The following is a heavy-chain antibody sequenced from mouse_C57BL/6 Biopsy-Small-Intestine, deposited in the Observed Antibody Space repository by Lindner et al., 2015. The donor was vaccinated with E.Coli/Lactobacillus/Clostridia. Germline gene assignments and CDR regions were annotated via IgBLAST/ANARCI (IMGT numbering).Heavy chain of an antibody. CDR2: INPYNGDT. J-gene: IGHJ3*01. Sequence: VQLQESGPELVKPGDSVKISCKASGYSFTGYFMNWVMQSHGKSLEWIGRINPYNGDTFYNQKFKGKATLTVDKSSSTAHMELRSLTSENSAVYYCARGAPYYYGSSPPFAYWGQGTLVTVSA. V-gene: IGHV1-20*01. D-gene: IGHD1-1*01. CDR3: ARGAPYYYGSSPPFAY. CDR1: GYSFTGYF.